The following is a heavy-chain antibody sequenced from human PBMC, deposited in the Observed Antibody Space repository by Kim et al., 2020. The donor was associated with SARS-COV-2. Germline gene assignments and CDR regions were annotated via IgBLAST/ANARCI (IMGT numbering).Heavy chain of an antibody. J-gene: IGHJ4*02. CDR1: GITFSNAW. CDR3: TTVGLRYFDWLSVGFDY. Sequence: GGSLRLSCAASGITFSNAWMSWVRQAPGKGLEWVARIKSKTDGGTTDYAAPVKGRFTISRDDSKNTVYLQMNSLKTEDTAVYYCTTVGLRYFDWLSVGFDYWGQGTLVTVSS. V-gene: IGHV3-15*01. CDR2: IKSKTDGGTT. D-gene: IGHD3-9*01.